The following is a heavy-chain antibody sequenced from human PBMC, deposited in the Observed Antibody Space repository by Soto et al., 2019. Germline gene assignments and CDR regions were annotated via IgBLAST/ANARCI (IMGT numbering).Heavy chain of an antibody. V-gene: IGHV5-10-1*01. CDR1: GYSFTSYW. J-gene: IGHJ6*02. CDR3: AFTEYYYYGMDV. D-gene: IGHD4-4*01. Sequence: PGESLKISCKGSGYSFTSYWISWVRQMPGKGLEWMGRIDPSDSYTNYSPSFQGHVTISADKSTSTAYLQWSSLKASDTAMYYCAFTEYYYYGMDVWGQGTTVTV. CDR2: IDPSDSYT.